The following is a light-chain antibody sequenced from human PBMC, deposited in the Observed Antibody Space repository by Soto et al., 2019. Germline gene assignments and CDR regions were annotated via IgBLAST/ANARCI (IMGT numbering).Light chain of an antibody. CDR3: QQYGGWPPVYT. CDR2: GAS. V-gene: IGKV3-15*01. J-gene: IGKJ2*01. Sequence: EIVMTQSPATLSVSPGERVILSCRASQSVSSKLAWYQQKPGLAPRLLIYGASARATGVPARFSGSGSGTEFTLTISSLQSEDFAVYYCQQYGGWPPVYTFGQGTKLEIK. CDR1: QSVSSK.